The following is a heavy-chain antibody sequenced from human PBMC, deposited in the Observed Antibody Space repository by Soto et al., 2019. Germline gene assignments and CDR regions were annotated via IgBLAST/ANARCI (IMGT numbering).Heavy chain of an antibody. Sequence: SVEVSFRASCYTFTSYGISWVRQATGQGLEWMGWISAYNGNTNYAQKLQGRVTMTTDTSTSTAYMELRSLRSDDTAVYYCARGAYYYDSSGYPKSRYYYGMDVWGQGTTVTVSS. CDR1: CYTFTSYG. J-gene: IGHJ6*02. D-gene: IGHD3-22*01. CDR2: ISAYNGNT. V-gene: IGHV1-18*04. CDR3: ARGAYYYDSSGYPKSRYYYGMDV.